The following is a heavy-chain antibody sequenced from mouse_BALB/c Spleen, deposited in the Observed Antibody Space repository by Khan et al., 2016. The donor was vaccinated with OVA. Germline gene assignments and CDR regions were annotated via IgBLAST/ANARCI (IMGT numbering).Heavy chain of an antibody. D-gene: IGHD1-1*01. Sequence: EVELVESGGDLVKPGGSLKLSCAASGFTFSSYGMSWVSQTPDKRLEWVATISSGGNYTYYPDSVKGRFTISRDNAKNTLYLQMSSLKSEDTAMYFCATLYFSGSRVYFDYWGQGTTLTVSS. CDR3: ATLYFSGSRVYFDY. CDR1: GFTFSSYG. CDR2: ISSGGNYT. J-gene: IGHJ2*01. V-gene: IGHV5-6*01.